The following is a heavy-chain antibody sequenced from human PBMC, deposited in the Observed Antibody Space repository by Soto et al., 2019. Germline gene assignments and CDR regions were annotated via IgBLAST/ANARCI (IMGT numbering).Heavy chain of an antibody. J-gene: IGHJ4*02. D-gene: IGHD7-27*01. CDR1: GGTFSSYA. Sequence: QVQLVQSGAEVKKPGSSVKVSCKASGGTFSSYAISWVRQAPGQGLEWMGGIIPIFGTANYAQKFQGRVTITADEYTSTADMELSSLRSEDTAVYYCARSEGTGDSRPDYFDYWGQGTLVTVSS. CDR3: ARSEGTGDSRPDYFDY. CDR2: IIPIFGTA. V-gene: IGHV1-69*01.